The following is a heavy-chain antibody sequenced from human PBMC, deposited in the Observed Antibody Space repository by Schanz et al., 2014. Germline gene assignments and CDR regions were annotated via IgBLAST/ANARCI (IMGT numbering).Heavy chain of an antibody. CDR1: GFRLSTYG. Sequence: VQLVESGGGVVQPGGSLRLSCAASGFRLSTYGMHWVRQAPGKGLVWVSRTSHDGSFTTFADSVKGRFTISRDNAKNALYLQMNSLRAEDTAVYYCAKDYRTGAIDYWGQGTLVTVSS. V-gene: IGHV3-74*01. CDR3: AKDYRTGAIDY. D-gene: IGHD7-27*01. J-gene: IGHJ4*02. CDR2: TSHDGSFT.